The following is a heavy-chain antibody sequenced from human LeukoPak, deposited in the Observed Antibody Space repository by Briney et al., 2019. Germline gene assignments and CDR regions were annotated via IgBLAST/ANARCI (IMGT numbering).Heavy chain of an antibody. Sequence: GGSLRLSCAASGFTFSSYSMNWVRQAPGKGLEWVSSISSSSSYIYYADSVKGRFTISRDNAKNTLYLQMNSLRAEDTAVYYCATPRGSGSYLAFDYWGQGTLVTVSS. J-gene: IGHJ4*02. CDR2: ISSSSSYI. CDR3: ATPRGSGSYLAFDY. V-gene: IGHV3-21*01. CDR1: GFTFSSYS. D-gene: IGHD1-26*01.